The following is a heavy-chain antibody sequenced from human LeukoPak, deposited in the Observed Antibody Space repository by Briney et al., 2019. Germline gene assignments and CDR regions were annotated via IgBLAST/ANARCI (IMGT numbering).Heavy chain of an antibody. J-gene: IGHJ4*02. CDR3: ATRRRYSSSWYEVSSFDY. CDR1: GFTFSNAW. CDR2: ISGSGGST. V-gene: IGHV3-23*01. Sequence: GGSLRLSCAASGFTFSNAWMSWVRQAPGKGLEWVSAISGSGGSTYYADSVKGRFTISRDNSKNTLYLQMNSLRAEDTAVYYCATRRRYSSSWYEVSSFDYWGQGTLVTVSS. D-gene: IGHD6-13*01.